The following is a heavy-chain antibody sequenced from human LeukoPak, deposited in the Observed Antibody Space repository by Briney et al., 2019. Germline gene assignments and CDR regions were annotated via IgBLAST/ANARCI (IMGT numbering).Heavy chain of an antibody. CDR3: AREAFDSNWFDP. J-gene: IGHJ5*02. D-gene: IGHD3-9*01. CDR2: IYYSGST. V-gene: IGHV4-59*01. Sequence: SDTLSLTCTVSGGSISSYYWSWIRQPPGKGLEWIGYIYYSGSTNYNPSLKSRVTISVDTSKNQFSLKLSSVTAADTAVYYCAREAFDSNWFDPWGQGTLVTVSS. CDR1: GGSISSYY.